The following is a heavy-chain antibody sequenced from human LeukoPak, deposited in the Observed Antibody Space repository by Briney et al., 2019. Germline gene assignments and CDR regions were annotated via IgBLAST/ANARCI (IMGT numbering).Heavy chain of an antibody. CDR2: INPNSGGT. J-gene: IGHJ6*03. D-gene: IGHD3-9*01. CDR3: ARGDSSVLTGYYRIYYYYYMDV. Sequence: ASVKVSCKASGYTFTGYYMHWVRQAPGQGLEWMGWINPNSGGTNYAQKFQGRVTMTRDTSISTAYMELSSLRSEDTAVYYCARGDSSVLTGYYRIYYYYYMDVWGKGTTVTISS. V-gene: IGHV1-2*02. CDR1: GYTFTGYY.